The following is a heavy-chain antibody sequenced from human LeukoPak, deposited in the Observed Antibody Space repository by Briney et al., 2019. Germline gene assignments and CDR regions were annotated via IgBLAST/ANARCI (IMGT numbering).Heavy chain of an antibody. CDR1: GGSISSYY. Sequence: PSETLSLTCTVSGGSISSYYWSWIRQPPGKGLEWIGYIYYSGSTNYNPSLKSRVTISVDTSKNQFSLKPSSVTAADTAVYYCARGIAAAGTGWYYFDYWGQGTLVTVSS. CDR3: ARGIAAAGTGWYYFDY. D-gene: IGHD6-13*01. J-gene: IGHJ4*02. CDR2: IYYSGST. V-gene: IGHV4-59*01.